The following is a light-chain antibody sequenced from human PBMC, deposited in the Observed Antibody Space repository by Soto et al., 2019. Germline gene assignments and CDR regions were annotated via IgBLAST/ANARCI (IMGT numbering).Light chain of an antibody. V-gene: IGLV2-14*01. J-gene: IGLJ1*01. CDR1: MRDVGAYNL. CDR3: CSFTSSNTHV. CDR2: EVR. Sequence: QSALTQPASVSGSPGQSITISCAGTMRDVGAYNLVSWYQQHPGRAPQLIIYEVRNRPSGISFRFSGSKSGNTASLTISGLQAEDEADYYCCSFTSSNTHVFGTGTKVTVL.